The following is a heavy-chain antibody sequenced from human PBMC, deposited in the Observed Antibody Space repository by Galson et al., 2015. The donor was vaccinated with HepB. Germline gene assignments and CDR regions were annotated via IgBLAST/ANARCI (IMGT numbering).Heavy chain of an antibody. J-gene: IGHJ3*02. Sequence: SLRLSCAASGFSLSASGMHWVRQAPGKGLEWVAVVWYDGTREFYADSVKGRFTISRDISKNTVYLQMDSLRTEDTALYYCAKGSGSYFHDVFDIWGQGTVVTVSS. CDR3: AKGSGSYFHDVFDI. D-gene: IGHD1-26*01. V-gene: IGHV3-33*06. CDR1: GFSLSASG. CDR2: VWYDGTRE.